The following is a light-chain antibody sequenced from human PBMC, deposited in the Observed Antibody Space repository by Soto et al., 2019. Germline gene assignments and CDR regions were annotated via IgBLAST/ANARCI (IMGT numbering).Light chain of an antibody. Sequence: EIVLTQSPATLSLSPGERATLSCRASQSVGSYLAWYQQKPGQAPRLLIYGASTRATGIPDRFSGSGSGTDFTLTIRRLEPEDFAVYYCQQYGRTSWTFGQGTKVEIK. CDR3: QQYGRTSWT. CDR1: QSVGSY. J-gene: IGKJ1*01. CDR2: GAS. V-gene: IGKV3-20*01.